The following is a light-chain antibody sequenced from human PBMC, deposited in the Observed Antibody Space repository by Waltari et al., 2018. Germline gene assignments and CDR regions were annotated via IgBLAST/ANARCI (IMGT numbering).Light chain of an antibody. V-gene: IGKV3-11*01. Sequence: EVVLTQSPATLSLSPGERATLSCRASHSISKFLAWYQQRPGQAPRLLIYDASDRPPGIPARVSGSGSGTDFTLTISSLEPEDFAVYYCQQRTDWLWTFGQGTKVEIK. CDR2: DAS. CDR3: QQRTDWLWT. CDR1: HSISKF. J-gene: IGKJ1*01.